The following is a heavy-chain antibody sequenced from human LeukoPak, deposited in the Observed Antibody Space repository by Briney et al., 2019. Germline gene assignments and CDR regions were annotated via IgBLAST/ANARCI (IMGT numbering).Heavy chain of an antibody. CDR1: GFTFSDYY. V-gene: IGHV3-7*01. CDR3: ARHRRDGYNPGDY. Sequence: PGGSLRLSCAASGFTFSDYYMTWIRQAPGKGLEWVANIKQDGSEKYYVDSVKGRFTISRDNAKNSLYLQMNSLRAEDTAVYYCARHRRDGYNPGDYWGQGTLVTVSS. CDR2: IKQDGSEK. D-gene: IGHD5-24*01. J-gene: IGHJ4*02.